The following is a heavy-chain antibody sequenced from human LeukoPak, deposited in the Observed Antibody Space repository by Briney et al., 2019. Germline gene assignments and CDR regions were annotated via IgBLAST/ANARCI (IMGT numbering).Heavy chain of an antibody. D-gene: IGHD6-6*01. CDR2: IYYSGST. Sequence: SETLSLTCTVSGGSISSSSYYWGWIRQPPGKGLEWIGSIYYSGSTYYNPSLKSRVTISVDTSKNQFSLKLSSVTAADTAVYYCVEGQSSSAWAGAFDIWGQGTMVTVSS. V-gene: IGHV4-39*07. CDR3: VEGQSSSAWAGAFDI. CDR1: GGSISSSSYY. J-gene: IGHJ3*02.